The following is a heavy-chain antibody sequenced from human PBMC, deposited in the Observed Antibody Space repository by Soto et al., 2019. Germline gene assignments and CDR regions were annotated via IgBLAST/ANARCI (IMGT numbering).Heavy chain of an antibody. CDR2: IRSKAYGGTT. V-gene: IGHV3-49*04. CDR3: TRASRGIYHHTVDY. D-gene: IGHD1-26*01. Sequence: GGSLRLSCRASGFTFGDYAMSWVRQAPGKGLEWVGFIRSKAYGGTTEYAASVKGRFTISRDDSKSIAYLQMNSLKTEDTAVYYCTRASRGIYHHTVDYWGQGTLVTVSS. CDR1: GFTFGDYA. J-gene: IGHJ4*02.